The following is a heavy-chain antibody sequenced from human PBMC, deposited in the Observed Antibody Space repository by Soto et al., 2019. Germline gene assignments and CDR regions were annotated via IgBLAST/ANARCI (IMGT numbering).Heavy chain of an antibody. CDR3: AKALVVVAAFVPYYFDY. Sequence: PGGSLRRSCAASGFTFSSYATGWVGQAPGKGLEWVSALSGSGGSTYYADSVKGRFTISRDNSKNTLYLQMNSLRAEDTAVYYCAKALVVVAAFVPYYFDYWGQGT. CDR2: LSGSGGST. V-gene: IGHV3-23*01. D-gene: IGHD2-15*01. CDR1: GFTFSSYA. J-gene: IGHJ4*02.